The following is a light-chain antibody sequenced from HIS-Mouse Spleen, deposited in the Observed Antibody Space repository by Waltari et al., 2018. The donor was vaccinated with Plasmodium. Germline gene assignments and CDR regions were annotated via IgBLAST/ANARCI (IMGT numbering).Light chain of an antibody. CDR2: EDS. CDR1: ALPKKY. Sequence: SYELTQPPSVSVSPGQTARITCSGDALPKKYAYWYQQKSGQAPVLVIHEDSKRPSGSPERFSGSSSGTMATLTISGAQVEDEADYDCYSTDSSGNHRVFGGGTKLTVL. J-gene: IGLJ3*02. CDR3: YSTDSSGNHRV. V-gene: IGLV3-10*01.